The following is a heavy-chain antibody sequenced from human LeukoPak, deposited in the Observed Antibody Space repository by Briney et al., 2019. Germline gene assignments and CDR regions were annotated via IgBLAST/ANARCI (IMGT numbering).Heavy chain of an antibody. Sequence: GGSLRLSCAASGFTFSSYGMSWVRQAPGKGLEWVSAISGSGGSTYYADSVKGRFTISRDNAKNSLYLQMNSLRAEDTAEYYCARAIVGATSDYWGQGTLVTVSS. J-gene: IGHJ4*02. CDR3: ARAIVGATSDY. D-gene: IGHD1-26*01. V-gene: IGHV3-23*01. CDR2: ISGSGGST. CDR1: GFTFSSYG.